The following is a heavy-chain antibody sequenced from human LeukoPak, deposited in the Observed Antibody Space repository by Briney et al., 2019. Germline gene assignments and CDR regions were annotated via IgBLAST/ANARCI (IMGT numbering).Heavy chain of an antibody. J-gene: IGHJ4*02. V-gene: IGHV3-23*01. CDR1: GFTFSTYA. D-gene: IGHD4-17*01. CDR3: AKDFVEMTTVTTFDY. Sequence: PGGSLRLSCAASGFTFSTYAMTWVRQAPGKGLEWVSVISGSGGTTYYADSVKGRFTISRDNSKNTLYLQMNSLRAEDTAVYYCAKDFVEMTTVTTFDYWGQGTLVTVSS. CDR2: ISGSGGTT.